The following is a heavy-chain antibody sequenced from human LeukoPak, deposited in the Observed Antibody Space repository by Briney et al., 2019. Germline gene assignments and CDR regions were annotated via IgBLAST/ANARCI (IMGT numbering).Heavy chain of an antibody. V-gene: IGHV3-74*01. CDR1: GFTFSNFW. CDR2: INSDGGTT. D-gene: IGHD2-15*01. Sequence: PGGSLRLSCAASGFTFSNFWMHWVRQAPGKGLVWVSRINSDGGTTSYADSVKGRFTISRDNAKNTLYLQMNSLRAEDTALYYRASGYCSGGSCHTTNSPFDYWGQGTLVTVSS. CDR3: ASGYCSGGSCHTTNSPFDY. J-gene: IGHJ4*02.